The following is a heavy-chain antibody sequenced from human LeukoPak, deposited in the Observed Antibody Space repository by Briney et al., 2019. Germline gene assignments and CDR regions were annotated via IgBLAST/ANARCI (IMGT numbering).Heavy chain of an antibody. D-gene: IGHD3-9*01. CDR1: GYTFTGYY. Sequence: ASVKVSCKASGYTFTGYYMHWVRQAPGQGLEWMGWINPNSGGTNYAQKFQGRVTMTRDTSISTAYMELSSLRSDDTAVYYCARGVFDWLFSLGYWGQGTLITVSS. CDR2: INPNSGGT. CDR3: ARGVFDWLFSLGY. J-gene: IGHJ4*02. V-gene: IGHV1-2*02.